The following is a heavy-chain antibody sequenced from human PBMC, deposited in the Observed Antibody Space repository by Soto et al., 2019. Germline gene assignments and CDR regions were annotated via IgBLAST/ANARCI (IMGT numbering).Heavy chain of an antibody. CDR3: ALLTYYYDSSGYYSSAEYFQH. V-gene: IGHV4-59*03. J-gene: IGHJ1*01. CDR1: GGSISNYY. CDR2: VSHSGTT. Sequence: SETQSLTCTVSGGSISNYYWTWIRQSPGKGPEWIGYVSHSGTTSYKPSLASRVTMSVDTSKNQFFLKLSAVTTADTATYYCALLTYYYDSSGYYSSAEYFQHWGQGTLVTVSS. D-gene: IGHD3-22*01.